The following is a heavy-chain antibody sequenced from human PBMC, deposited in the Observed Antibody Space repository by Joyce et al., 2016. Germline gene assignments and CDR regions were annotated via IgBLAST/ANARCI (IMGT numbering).Heavy chain of an antibody. D-gene: IGHD3-10*01. V-gene: IGHV1-69*01. CDR1: GGNFRSYA. Sequence: QVHLVQSGAEVTRPGSWVKLSCKTSGGNFRSYALNWVRQDPGQGLEWMGGIIPLFGAPSYAQKFQGRITLTSYDSTTTVYMQLGSLTSADTAVYYCARDQVRGSIDSAFEYWGQGALVTVSS. CDR2: IIPLFGAP. CDR3: ARDQVRGSIDSAFEY. J-gene: IGHJ4*02.